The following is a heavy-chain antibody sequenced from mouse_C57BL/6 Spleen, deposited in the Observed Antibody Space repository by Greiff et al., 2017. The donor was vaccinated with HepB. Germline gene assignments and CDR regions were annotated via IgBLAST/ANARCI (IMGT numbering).Heavy chain of an antibody. CDR1: GYTFTSYW. J-gene: IGHJ4*01. Sequence: QVQLQQPGAELVMPGASVKLSCKASGYTFTSYWMHWVKQRPGQGLEWIGEIDPSDSYTNYNQKFKGKSTLNVDKSSSTAYMQLSSLTSEDSAVYYCARRGFLDDGYYEAMDYWGQGTSVTVSS. V-gene: IGHV1-69*01. D-gene: IGHD2-3*01. CDR3: ARRGFLDDGYYEAMDY. CDR2: IDPSDSYT.